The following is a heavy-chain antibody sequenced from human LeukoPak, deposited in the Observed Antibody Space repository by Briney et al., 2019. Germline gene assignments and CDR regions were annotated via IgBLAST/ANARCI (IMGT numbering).Heavy chain of an antibody. Sequence: ASVKVSCKASGYTFINYYMHWVRQAPGQGLEWMGIINPSGGTTSYAQNFQGRVTMTRDTSTSTVYMELSSLRSEDTAVYYCARGGYYGSGNDFRFDPWGQGTLVTVSS. V-gene: IGHV1-46*01. CDR1: GYTFINYY. D-gene: IGHD3-10*01. CDR2: INPSGGTT. J-gene: IGHJ5*02. CDR3: ARGGYYGSGNDFRFDP.